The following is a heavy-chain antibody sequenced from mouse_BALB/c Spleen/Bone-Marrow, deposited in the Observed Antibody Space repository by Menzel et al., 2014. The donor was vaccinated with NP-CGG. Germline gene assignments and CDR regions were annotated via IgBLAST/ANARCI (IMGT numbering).Heavy chain of an antibody. D-gene: IGHD1-1*01. CDR3: VSYYYGNYFDS. V-gene: IGHV14-3*02. CDR1: GFNIKDTY. J-gene: IGHJ2*01. CDR2: IDPANGNT. Sequence: VQLKQSGAELVKPGASVKLSCTASGFNIKDTYMHWVKQRPEQGLEWIGRIDPANGNTKYDPKFQGKATITADTSSNTAYLQLSSLTSEDTAAYYCVSYYYGNYFDSWGQGTTLTVSS.